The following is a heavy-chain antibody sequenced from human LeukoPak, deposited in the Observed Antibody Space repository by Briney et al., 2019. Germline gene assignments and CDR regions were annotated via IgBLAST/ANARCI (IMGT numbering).Heavy chain of an antibody. CDR2: ISGGGGST. V-gene: IGHV3-23*01. Sequence: GGSLRLSCAASGFTFSHFAMSWVRQAPGKGLEWVSTISGGGGSTYYADSVKGRFTISRDNSKNTLYLQMNSLRSEDTAVYYCAAGSSNYWGQGTLVTVSS. D-gene: IGHD6-13*01. CDR3: AAGSSNY. CDR1: GFTFSHFA. J-gene: IGHJ4*02.